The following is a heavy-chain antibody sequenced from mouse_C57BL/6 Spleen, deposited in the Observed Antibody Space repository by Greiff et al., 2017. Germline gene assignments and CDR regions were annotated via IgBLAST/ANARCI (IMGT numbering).Heavy chain of an antibody. V-gene: IGHV5-12*01. CDR1: GFTFSDYY. CDR2: ISNGGGST. CDR3: ARQGKWVLRAMDY. Sequence: EVKLMESGGGLVQPGGSLKLSCAASGFTFSDYYMYWVRQTPEQRLEWVAYISNGGGSTYYPDTVKGRFTFSRDNAKTTLYLQMSRLKSEDTAMYYSARQGKWVLRAMDYWGQGTSVTVSS. J-gene: IGHJ4*01. D-gene: IGHD2-3*01.